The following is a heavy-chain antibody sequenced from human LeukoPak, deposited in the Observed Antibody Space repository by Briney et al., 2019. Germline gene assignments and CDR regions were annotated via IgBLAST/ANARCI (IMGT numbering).Heavy chain of an antibody. V-gene: IGHV4-38-2*02. CDR2: IHLTGTA. D-gene: IGHD1-26*01. Sequence: SETLSLTCTVSDYSISSNYYYWGWIRQPPAKGLEWIGNIHLTGTADYNPSLKSRVTISINTSKNQFSLKLTSVTAADTAVYYCARDPGYSGTYKHAYYYYYYMDVWGKGTTVTVSS. J-gene: IGHJ6*03. CDR3: ARDPGYSGTYKHAYYYYYYMDV. CDR1: DYSISSNYY.